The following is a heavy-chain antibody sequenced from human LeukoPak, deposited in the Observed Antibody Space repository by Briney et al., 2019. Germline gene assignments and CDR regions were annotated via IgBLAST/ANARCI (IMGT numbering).Heavy chain of an antibody. CDR1: GFTFSGYG. J-gene: IGHJ4*02. CDR3: AKDHSTYYDILTGYYPVGYFDY. D-gene: IGHD3-9*01. V-gene: IGHV3-30*02. Sequence: GGSLRLSCVTSGFTFSGYGMHWVRQAPGKVLEWVTVIWSDGSNKYYADSVKGRFTISRDNSKNTLYLQMNSLRAEDTAVYYCAKDHSTYYDILTGYYPVGYFDYWGQGTLVTVSS. CDR2: IWSDGSNK.